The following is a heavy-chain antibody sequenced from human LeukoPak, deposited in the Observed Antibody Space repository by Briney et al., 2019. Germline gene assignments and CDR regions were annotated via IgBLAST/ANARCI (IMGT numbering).Heavy chain of an antibody. D-gene: IGHD4-11*01. V-gene: IGHV4-39*01. Sequence: PSETLSLTCTVSGGSISSSSYSWGWIRQPPGKGLEWIGSIYYSGSTSYYPSLKSRVTISVDTSKNQFSLKLSSVTAADTAVYYCARLTTVLFDYRGQGTLVTVSS. J-gene: IGHJ4*02. CDR1: GGSISSSSYS. CDR2: IYYSGST. CDR3: ARLTTVLFDY.